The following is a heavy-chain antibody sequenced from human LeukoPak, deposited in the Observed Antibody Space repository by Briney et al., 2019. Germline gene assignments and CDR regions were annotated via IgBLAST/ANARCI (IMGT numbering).Heavy chain of an antibody. D-gene: IGHD3-22*01. CDR1: GYTFTSYY. CDR3: ASETRYYYDSSGYGWFDP. V-gene: IGHV1-46*01. CDR2: INPSGGST. Sequence: ASVKVSCKASGYTFTSYYMHWVRQAPGQGLEWMGIINPSGGSTSYAQKFQGRVTMTRDTSTSTVYMELSSLRSEDTAVYYCASETRYYYDSSGYGWFDPWGQGTLVTVSS. J-gene: IGHJ5*02.